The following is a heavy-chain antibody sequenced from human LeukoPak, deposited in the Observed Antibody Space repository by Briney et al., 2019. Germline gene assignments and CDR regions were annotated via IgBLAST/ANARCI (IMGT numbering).Heavy chain of an antibody. CDR3: ARVPHYYFGYGYFDT. CDR2: IDQSGTT. CDR1: GGSFSGYY. D-gene: IGHD3/OR15-3a*01. J-gene: IGHJ4*02. Sequence: SETLSLTCVVNGGSFSGYYWSWLRQPPGKGLEWIGEIDQSGTTNYNPSLKSRVTISIDTSKKQFSLTLTSMTAADTAVYYCARVPHYYFGYGYFDTWGQGTRVTVSS. V-gene: IGHV4-34*01.